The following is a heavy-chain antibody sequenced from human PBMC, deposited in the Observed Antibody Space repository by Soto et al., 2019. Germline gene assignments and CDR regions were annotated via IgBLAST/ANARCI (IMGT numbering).Heavy chain of an antibody. D-gene: IGHD3-3*01. V-gene: IGHV4-34*01. CDR2: INHSGST. Sequence: XEILSLTCAVYGGSFSGYYWSWIRQPPGKGLEWIGEINHSGSTNYNPSLKSRVTISVDTSKNQFSLKLSSVTAADTAVYYCARWKDFWSGYYRWFDPWGQGALVTVSS. J-gene: IGHJ5*02. CDR3: ARWKDFWSGYYRWFDP. CDR1: GGSFSGYY.